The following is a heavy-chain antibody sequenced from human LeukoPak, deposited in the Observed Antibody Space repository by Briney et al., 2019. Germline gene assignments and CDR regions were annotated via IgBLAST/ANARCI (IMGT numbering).Heavy chain of an antibody. CDR1: GFTFSTYT. CDR3: RITMVRGVIYFDY. V-gene: IGHV3-21*01. Sequence: PGGSLRLSCAASGFTFSTYTMNWVRQALGKGLEWVSSISTSSTYIYYADSVKGRFTISRDNDKNSLYLQMNSLRAEDTAVYYCRITMVRGVIYFDYWGQGTLVTVSS. J-gene: IGHJ4*02. CDR2: ISTSSTYI. D-gene: IGHD3-10*01.